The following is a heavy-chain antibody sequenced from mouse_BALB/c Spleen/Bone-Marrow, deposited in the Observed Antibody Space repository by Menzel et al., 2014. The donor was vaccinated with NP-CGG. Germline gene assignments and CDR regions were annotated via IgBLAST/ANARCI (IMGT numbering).Heavy chain of an antibody. CDR2: ISSGSTTI. CDR1: GFTFSSFG. J-gene: IGHJ2*01. D-gene: IGHD1-1*01. V-gene: IGHV5-17*02. Sequence: EVQGVESGGGLVQPGGSRKLSCAASGFTFSSFGMHWVRQAPEKGLEWVAYISSGSTTIYYADTVKGRFTISRDNPKNTLFLQMTSVRSEDAAIYYCARDYYGSIYFDYWGQGTTLTVSS. CDR3: ARDYYGSIYFDY.